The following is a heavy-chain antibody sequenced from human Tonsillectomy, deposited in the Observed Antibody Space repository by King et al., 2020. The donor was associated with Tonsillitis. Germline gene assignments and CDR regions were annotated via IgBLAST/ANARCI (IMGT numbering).Heavy chain of an antibody. V-gene: IGHV3-23*01. Sequence: LQLQEGGGGLVQPGGSLRLCCAASGFSFSNFAMSWVRTARGKGLGCVSAISRSGGNTYYAESVKGRFIISRDNSKNWVFLKMHSLSAEDTALYYCAKEPIAVAVNWYFDLWGRGTLAT. CDR1: GFSFSNFA. CDR3: AKEPIAVAVNWYFDL. J-gene: IGHJ2*01. D-gene: IGHD6-19*01. CDR2: ISRSGGNT.